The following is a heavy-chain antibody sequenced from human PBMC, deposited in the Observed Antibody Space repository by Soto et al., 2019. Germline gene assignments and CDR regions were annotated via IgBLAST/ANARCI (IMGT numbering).Heavy chain of an antibody. V-gene: IGHV4-31*03. CDR3: AESPGGCSSTSCYDGADAFDI. Sequence: PSETLSHTSTVSGVNIIGLGYHWSWKHKHPGKGLEWIGYIHYTGSDYYNPSLKSRFTISIDTSKNQFSLKLSSVTAADTAVYYCAESPGGCSSTSCYDGADAFDIWVQGTMVTVSS. CDR1: GVNIIGLGYH. D-gene: IGHD2-2*01. CDR2: IHYTGSD. J-gene: IGHJ3*02.